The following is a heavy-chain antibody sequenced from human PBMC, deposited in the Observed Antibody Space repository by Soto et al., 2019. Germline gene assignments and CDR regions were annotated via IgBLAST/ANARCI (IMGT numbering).Heavy chain of an antibody. CDR3: VRRHVSATGIDWFDP. D-gene: IGHD6-13*01. V-gene: IGHV1-3*01. J-gene: IGHJ5*02. CDR1: GDSFTSYG. Sequence: ASVKVSCEACGDSFTSYGIHWVRQAPGQRLEWMGWINAANGDTKYSPKLQGRVTITRDTSASTAYMELSSLRSEDTAVYYCVRRHVSATGIDWFDPWGQGTLVTVSS. CDR2: INAANGDT.